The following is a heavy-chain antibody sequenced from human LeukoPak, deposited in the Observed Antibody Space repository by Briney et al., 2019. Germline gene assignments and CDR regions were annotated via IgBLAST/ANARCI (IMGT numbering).Heavy chain of an antibody. CDR1: GGSIYSGTYY. V-gene: IGHV4-61*02. CDR3: ARVSVAGWFDP. J-gene: IGHJ5*02. CDR2: IYTSGST. Sequence: PSETLSLTCSVSGGSIYSGTYYWSWIRQPAGKGLEWIGRIYTSGSTNYHPSLKSRVTVSLDISKNQFSLKLSSVTAADTAVYYCARVSVAGWFDPWGQGTLVTVSS. D-gene: IGHD3-10*01.